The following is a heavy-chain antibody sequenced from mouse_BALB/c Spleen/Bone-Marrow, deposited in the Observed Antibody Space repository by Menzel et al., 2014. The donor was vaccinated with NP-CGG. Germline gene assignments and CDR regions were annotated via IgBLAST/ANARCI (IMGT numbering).Heavy chain of an antibody. CDR2: INPYNADT. CDR3: ASGRPYGYWYFDV. J-gene: IGHJ1*01. CDR1: GYSFTGYF. V-gene: IGHV1-20*02. D-gene: IGHD1-1*02. Sequence: EVQLQQSGPELVKPGASVKISCKASGYSFTGYFINWVMQSRGKSLEWIGRINPYNADTFYNQMFKGKATLTVDKSSSTAYRELSSLASEDSAVYDGASGRPYGYWYFDVWGAGTTVTGSS.